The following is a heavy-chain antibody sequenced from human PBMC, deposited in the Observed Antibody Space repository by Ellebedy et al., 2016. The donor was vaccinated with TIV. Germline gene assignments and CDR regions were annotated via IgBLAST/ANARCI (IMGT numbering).Heavy chain of an antibody. CDR2: FYNSGST. CDR3: AREGASYDAFDI. V-gene: IGHV4-59*01. Sequence: SETLSLXXTVSGASINRYYWNWIRQPPGKGLEWIGYFYNSGSTNYNPSVKSRVNISGDTSKNQLFLRVTSVTAADTAVYYCAREGASYDAFDIWGQGTTVIVSS. J-gene: IGHJ3*02. CDR1: GASINRYY. D-gene: IGHD6-6*01.